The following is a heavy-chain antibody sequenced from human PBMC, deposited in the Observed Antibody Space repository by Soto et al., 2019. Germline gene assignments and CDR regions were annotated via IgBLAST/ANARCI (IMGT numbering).Heavy chain of an antibody. V-gene: IGHV2-5*01. Sequence: SGPTLVKPTQTLTLTCTFSGFSLSTSGVGVGWIRQPPGKALEWLALIYWNDDKRYSPSLKSRITITKDTSKNQVVLTMTNMDPVDTATYYCAHIIAVAGSSQMYYFDYWGQGTLVTVSS. D-gene: IGHD6-19*01. J-gene: IGHJ4*02. CDR3: AHIIAVAGSSQMYYFDY. CDR1: GFSLSTSGVG. CDR2: IYWNDDK.